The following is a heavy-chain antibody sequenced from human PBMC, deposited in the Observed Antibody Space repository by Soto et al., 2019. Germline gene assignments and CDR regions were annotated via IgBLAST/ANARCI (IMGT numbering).Heavy chain of an antibody. D-gene: IGHD6-6*01. CDR3: ARARRSTLLYSSSSKLGRYYYYYGMDV. CDR1: GFTFSSYS. J-gene: IGHJ6*02. CDR2: ISSSSTI. V-gene: IGHV3-48*02. Sequence: GGSLRLSCAASGFTFSSYSMNWVRQAPGKGLEWVSYISSSSTIYYADSVKGRFTISRDNAKNSLYLQMNSLRDEDTAVYYCARARRSTLLYSSSSKLGRYYYYYGMDVWGQGTTVTVSS.